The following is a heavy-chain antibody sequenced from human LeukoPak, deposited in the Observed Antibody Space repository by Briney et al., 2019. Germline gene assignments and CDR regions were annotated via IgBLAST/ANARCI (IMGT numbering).Heavy chain of an antibody. Sequence: GASVKVSCKASGYTFTSYGISWVRQAPGQGLEWMGWISAYNGNTHYAQKFRGRVTMTTDTSTNTVYMELRSLRSDDTAVYYCARDLFSRRMNYSGSGSYFAYWGQGTLVAVSS. CDR2: ISAYNGNT. CDR3: ARDLFSRRMNYSGSGSYFAY. CDR1: GYTFTSYG. J-gene: IGHJ4*02. V-gene: IGHV1-18*01. D-gene: IGHD3-10*01.